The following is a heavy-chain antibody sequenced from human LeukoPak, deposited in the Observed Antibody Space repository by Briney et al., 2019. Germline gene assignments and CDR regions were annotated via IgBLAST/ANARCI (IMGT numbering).Heavy chain of an antibody. CDR1: GGSISSYY. J-gene: IGHJ6*04. D-gene: IGHD2-21*02. CDR2: IYSSGST. V-gene: IGHV4-59*01. Sequence: SETLSLTCTVSGGSISSYYWSWIRQPPGEGLEWIGYIYSSGSTSYNPSLKSRVTISVDTSKNQFSLKPTSMTAADTAVYYCARGDHYYYTMDVWGKGTTVTVSS. CDR3: ARGDHYYYTMDV.